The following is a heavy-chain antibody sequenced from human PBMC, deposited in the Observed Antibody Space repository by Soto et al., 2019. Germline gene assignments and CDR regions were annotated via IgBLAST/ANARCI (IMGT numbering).Heavy chain of an antibody. CDR1: GFTFSSYS. D-gene: IGHD3-22*01. Sequence: LRLSCAASGFTFSSYSMNWVRQAPGKGLEWVSSISSSSSYIYYADSVKGRFTISRDNAKNSLYLQMNSLRAEDTAVYYCARDRDDSSADLGLFDPWGQGTLVTVSS. CDR2: ISSSSSYI. J-gene: IGHJ5*02. CDR3: ARDRDDSSADLGLFDP. V-gene: IGHV3-21*01.